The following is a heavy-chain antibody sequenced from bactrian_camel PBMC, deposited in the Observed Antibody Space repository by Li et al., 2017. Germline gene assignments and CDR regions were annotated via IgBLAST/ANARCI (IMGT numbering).Heavy chain of an antibody. CDR3: AAAYYYTDYCPPNYGY. J-gene: IGHJ6*01. CDR1: GFTFGDSE. CDR2: INTNGKT. Sequence: HVQLVESGGGSVQAGGSLRLSCTVSGFTFGDSEMSWYCQAPGNECELVSTINTNGKTSYADSVKGRFTISQDNAKNTMYLQMNNLKPEDTAVYYCAAAYYYTDYCPPNYGYWGQGTQVTVS. V-gene: IGHV3S55*01. D-gene: IGHD4*01.